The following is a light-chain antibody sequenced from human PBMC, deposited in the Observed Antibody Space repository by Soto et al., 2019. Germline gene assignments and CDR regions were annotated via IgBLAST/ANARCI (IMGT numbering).Light chain of an antibody. V-gene: IGKV3-20*01. Sequence: EIVLTQSPGILSLSPGERAALSCRASQSVPSNFLAWYQQKPGQAPILLIYDASRRATGNPDRFRGSGSGTDFTLTISGLQPEDFAVYYCQPYDSSWSFGPGTKVEI. CDR2: DAS. CDR3: QPYDSSWS. CDR1: QSVPSNF. J-gene: IGKJ1*01.